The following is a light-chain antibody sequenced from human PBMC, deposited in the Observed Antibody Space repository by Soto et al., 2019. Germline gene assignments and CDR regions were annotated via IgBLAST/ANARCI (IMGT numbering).Light chain of an antibody. Sequence: EIVLTQSPGTLSLSPGERATLSCRASQTVGNNYLDWYQQKPGQAPRLLIYGASSRATVIPDRFSGSGSGTDFTLTISRLEPDDFAVYYCRKSATSPRTFGQGTKVEIK. CDR1: QTVGNNY. V-gene: IGKV3-20*01. J-gene: IGKJ1*01. CDR3: RKSATSPRT. CDR2: GAS.